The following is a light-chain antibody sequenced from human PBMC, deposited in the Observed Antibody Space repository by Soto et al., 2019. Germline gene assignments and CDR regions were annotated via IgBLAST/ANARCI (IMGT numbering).Light chain of an antibody. V-gene: IGKV1-39*01. J-gene: IGKJ1*01. Sequence: DIQMTQSPSSLSASVGDRVTITCRASQSISSYLNWYQQKPGKAPKLLIYAASSLQSGVPLRFSGSGSGTTFILTISSLQHEDFATYFCQQTHAVPRTFGQGTKWIS. CDR2: AAS. CDR3: QQTHAVPRT. CDR1: QSISSY.